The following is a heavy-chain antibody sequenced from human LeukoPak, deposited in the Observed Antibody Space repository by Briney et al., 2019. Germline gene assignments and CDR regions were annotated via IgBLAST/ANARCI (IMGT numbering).Heavy chain of an antibody. CDR3: AKDLRAARPLYFDY. V-gene: IGHV3-23*01. Sequence: GGSLRLSCAASGVTFSSYAMSWVRQAPGKGLEWVSAISGSGGSTYYADSVKGRFTISRYNSKNTLYLQMNSLRAEDTAVYYCAKDLRAARPLYFDYWGQGTLVTVSS. D-gene: IGHD6-6*01. CDR2: ISGSGGST. J-gene: IGHJ4*02. CDR1: GVTFSSYA.